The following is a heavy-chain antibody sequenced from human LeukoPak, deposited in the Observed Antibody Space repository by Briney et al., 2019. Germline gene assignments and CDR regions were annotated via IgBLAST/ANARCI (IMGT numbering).Heavy chain of an antibody. Sequence: SGTLSPTCAVSGGSISSNWWRWVRQPPGKGLEWIGEIYHSGSTNYNPSLKSRVTISLDKSKNQFSLNLSSVTAADTAVYYCAREGGCRITSCDYDDWGQVTVVTVSS. CDR1: GGSISSNW. CDR2: IYHSGST. D-gene: IGHD5-12*01. CDR3: AREGGCRITSCDYDD. V-gene: IGHV4-4*02. J-gene: IGHJ4*02.